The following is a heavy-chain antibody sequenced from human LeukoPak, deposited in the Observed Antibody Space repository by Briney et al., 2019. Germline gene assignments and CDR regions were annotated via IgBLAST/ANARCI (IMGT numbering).Heavy chain of an antibody. CDR3: VRDRTVTDAFDI. V-gene: IGHV1-69*13. CDR1: GGTFSSYA. J-gene: IGHJ3*02. D-gene: IGHD4-11*01. Sequence: SVKVSCKASGGTFSSYAISWVRQAPGQGLEWMGGITPIFGTANYAQKFQGRVTITADESTSTAYMELSSLRSEDTAVYYCVRDRTVTDAFDIWGQGTMVTVSS. CDR2: ITPIFGTA.